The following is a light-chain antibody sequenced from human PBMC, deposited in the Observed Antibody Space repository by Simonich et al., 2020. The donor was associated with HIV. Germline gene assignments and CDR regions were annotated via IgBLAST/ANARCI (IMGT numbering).Light chain of an antibody. CDR3: QQYYSTPLT. J-gene: IGKJ4*01. CDR2: WAS. CDR1: HSVLYSSNNTNH. V-gene: IGKV4-1*01. Sequence: DIVMTQSPDSLAVSLGERATINCKSNHSVLYSSNNTNHLAGYQQKPGQPPKLLIYWASTRESGVPDRFSGSGSGTDFNLTISSLQAEDVAVYYCQQYYSTPLTFGGGTKVEIK.